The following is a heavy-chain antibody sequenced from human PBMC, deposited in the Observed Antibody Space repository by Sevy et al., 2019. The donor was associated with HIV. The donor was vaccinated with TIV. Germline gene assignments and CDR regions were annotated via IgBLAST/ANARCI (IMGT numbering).Heavy chain of an antibody. V-gene: IGHV3-7*01. CDR3: ASAPYGSGSSYYFDY. CDR1: GFTFSNYW. D-gene: IGHD3-10*01. CDR2: INQDGSEK. Sequence: GGSPRLSCAASGFTFSNYWMSWVRQAPGKGPEWVAHINQDGSEKYYVDPVKGRFTVSRDNAKNSLYLQMNSLRDEDTAVYYCASAPYGSGSSYYFDYWGQGARVTVSS. J-gene: IGHJ4*02.